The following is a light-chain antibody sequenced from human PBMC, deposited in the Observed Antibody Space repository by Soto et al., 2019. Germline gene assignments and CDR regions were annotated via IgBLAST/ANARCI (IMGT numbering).Light chain of an antibody. CDR1: QSVRSY. V-gene: IGKV3-11*01. J-gene: IGKJ3*01. CDR2: DTS. Sequence: EIVLTQSPATVSLSPGERANLSCRASQSVRSYLAWYQQKPGQPPRLFIYDTSNRATGIPARFSGSGYGTDFTLTISSLDPEDFAVYYCQQRSNWPLVTFGPGTRVDIK. CDR3: QQRSNWPLVT.